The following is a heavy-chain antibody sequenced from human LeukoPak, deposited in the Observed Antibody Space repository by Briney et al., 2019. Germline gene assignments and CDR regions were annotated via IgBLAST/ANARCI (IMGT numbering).Heavy chain of an antibody. D-gene: IGHD2-2*01. CDR3: ARLRSGYCSSTSCYPYYYYYYYMDV. V-gene: IGHV4-34*01. CDR1: GGSFSGYY. J-gene: IGHJ6*03. CDR2: INHSGST. Sequence: SETLSLTCAVYGGSFSGYYWSWIRQPPGKGLEWIGEINHSGSTNYNPSLKSRVTISVDTSKNQFSLKLSSVTAADTAVYYCARLRSGYCSSTSCYPYYYYYYYMDVWGKGTTVTVSS.